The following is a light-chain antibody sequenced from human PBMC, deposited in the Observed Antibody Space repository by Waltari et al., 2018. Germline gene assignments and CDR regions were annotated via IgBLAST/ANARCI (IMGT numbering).Light chain of an antibody. CDR2: GAS. J-gene: IGKJ5*01. V-gene: IGKV1-16*02. Sequence: DIQMSQSPSSLSASVGDRVTLTCRASHGISYHLAWFQQKPGKAPNSLIYGASSLESGVPSKFSCSGSGTDFTLTISSLQPEDFATDYCQQYNSYPITFGQGTRLEIK. CDR1: HGISYH. CDR3: QQYNSYPIT.